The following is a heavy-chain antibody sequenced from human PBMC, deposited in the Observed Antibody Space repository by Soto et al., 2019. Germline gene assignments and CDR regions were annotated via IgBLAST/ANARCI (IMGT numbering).Heavy chain of an antibody. CDR3: ARHEDDIVVVPAAREPYYYYYMDV. CDR1: GYSFTSYW. D-gene: IGHD2-2*01. V-gene: IGHV5-51*01. J-gene: IGHJ6*03. CDR2: IYPGDSDT. Sequence: GDSLKISCKGSGYSFTSYWIGWVRQMPGKGLEWMGIIYPGDSDTRYSPSFQGQVTISADKSISTAYLQWSSLKASDTAMYYCARHEDDIVVVPAAREPYYYYYMDVWGKGTTVTVSS.